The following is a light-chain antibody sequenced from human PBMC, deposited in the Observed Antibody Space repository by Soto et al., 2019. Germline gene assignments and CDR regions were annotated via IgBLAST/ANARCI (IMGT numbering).Light chain of an antibody. J-gene: IGLJ3*02. CDR3: CSYAGGNHLKV. Sequence: QSVLTQPPSASGSPGQSVTISCTGTRYDVGGYNYVSWYQQHPGKAPKVMIYEVSKRPSGVPDRFSGSKSGNTASLIVSGLQAEYEADYYCCSYAGGNHLKVFGGGTKLTVL. V-gene: IGLV2-8*01. CDR2: EVS. CDR1: RYDVGGYNY.